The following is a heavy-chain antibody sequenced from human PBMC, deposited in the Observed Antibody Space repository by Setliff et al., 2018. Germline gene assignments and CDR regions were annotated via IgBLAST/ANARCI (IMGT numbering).Heavy chain of an antibody. CDR2: THTDGITI. J-gene: IGHJ5*02. CDR3: ARDQFRNSGGLYS. Sequence: GGSLRLSCEASGFTFRTYEMIWVRQAPGKGLERVSKTHTDGITIYSDSVRGRFTISRDNSKNTLYLQMSSLRADDTAMYYCARDQFRNSGGLYSWGQGTLVTVSS. D-gene: IGHD1-7*01. CDR1: GFTFRTYE. V-gene: IGHV3-48*03.